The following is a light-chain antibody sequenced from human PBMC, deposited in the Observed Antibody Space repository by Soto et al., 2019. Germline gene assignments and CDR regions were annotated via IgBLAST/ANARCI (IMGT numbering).Light chain of an antibody. Sequence: TELTQSPSTLSRSPEERATLSCSASQRVSNNFLAWYQHRPGQAPRLLIYDASSRATGIPDRFSGSGSGTDFTLTLSRLEPEDFAVYFCQQYGRSPVTFGPGTKVDIK. CDR3: QQYGRSPVT. J-gene: IGKJ3*01. CDR2: DAS. CDR1: QRVSNNF. V-gene: IGKV3-20*01.